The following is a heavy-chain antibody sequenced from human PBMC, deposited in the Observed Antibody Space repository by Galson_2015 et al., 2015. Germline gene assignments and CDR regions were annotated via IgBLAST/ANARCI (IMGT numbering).Heavy chain of an antibody. D-gene: IGHD2-2*01. Sequence: SLRLSCAASGFTFSSYAMHWVRQAPGKGLEYVSAISSNGGSTYYADSVKGRFTISRDNSKNTLYLQMSSLRAEDTAVYYCVKDLGPDIVVVPSYFDYWGQGTLVTVSS. J-gene: IGHJ4*02. CDR1: GFTFSSYA. CDR2: ISSNGGST. CDR3: VKDLGPDIVVVPSYFDY. V-gene: IGHV3-64D*08.